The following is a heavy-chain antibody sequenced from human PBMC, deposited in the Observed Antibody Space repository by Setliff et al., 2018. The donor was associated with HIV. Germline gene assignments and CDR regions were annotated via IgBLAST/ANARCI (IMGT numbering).Heavy chain of an antibody. J-gene: IGHJ5*02. D-gene: IGHD3-10*01. CDR2: IYYVGWS. CDR1: GGSLQGYY. Sequence: SETLSLTCSVSGGSLQGYYWSWIRRPAGKGLQWIGRIYYVGWSKYNPSLEDRVTMSVDTSNNQFSLSLTSVTAADTAVYYCVRSIHGGGSEPFDTWGQGILVTVSS. V-gene: IGHV4-4*07. CDR3: VRSIHGGGSEPFDT.